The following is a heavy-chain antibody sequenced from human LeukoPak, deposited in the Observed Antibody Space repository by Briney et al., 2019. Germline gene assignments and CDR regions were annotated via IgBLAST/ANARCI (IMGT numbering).Heavy chain of an antibody. J-gene: IGHJ4*02. CDR1: GYTFTGYF. D-gene: IGHD1-26*01. V-gene: IGHV1-8*03. CDR2: MNPNSGNT. Sequence: ASVKVSCKASGYTFTGYFIHWVRQATGQGLEWMGWMNPNSGNTGYAQKFQGRVTITRNTSISTAYMELSSLRSEDTAVYYCAVLVGATTPPDYWGQGTLVTVSS. CDR3: AVLVGATTPPDY.